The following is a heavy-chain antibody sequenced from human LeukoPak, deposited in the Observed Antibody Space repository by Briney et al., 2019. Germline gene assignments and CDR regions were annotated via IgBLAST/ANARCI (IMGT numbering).Heavy chain of an antibody. V-gene: IGHV4-59*01. CDR3: ARHSYGSCWYFDL. CDR1: GGSISSSY. D-gene: IGHD5-18*01. J-gene: IGHJ2*01. Sequence: KASETLSLTCTVSGGSISSSYWSWIRQPPGEGLEWIGDVFYSGSTDNNPSLKSRVTMSLDTSENQFSLNLSSVTAADTAVYYCARHSYGSCWYFDLWGRGPLDTVSS. CDR2: VFYSGST.